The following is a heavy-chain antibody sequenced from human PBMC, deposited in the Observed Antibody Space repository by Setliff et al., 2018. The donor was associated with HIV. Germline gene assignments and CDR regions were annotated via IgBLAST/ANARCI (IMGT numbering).Heavy chain of an antibody. CDR2: MNPNSGNT. Sequence: ASVKVSCKPSGYTFTTYGLSWVRQATGQGLEWVGWMNPNSGNTGYAQKFQGRVTLTRNTSMSTAYMELSSLRSEDTAVYSCARVATVSHPGDYFDYWGQGTLVTVSS. D-gene: IGHD4-4*01. CDR1: GYTFTTYG. CDR3: ARVATVSHPGDYFDY. V-gene: IGHV1-8*02. J-gene: IGHJ4*02.